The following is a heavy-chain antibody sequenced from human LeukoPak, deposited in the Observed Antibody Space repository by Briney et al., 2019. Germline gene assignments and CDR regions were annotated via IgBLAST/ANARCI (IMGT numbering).Heavy chain of an antibody. V-gene: IGHV3-21*01. Sequence: GGSLRLSCAASGFTFSSYGMHWVRQAPGKGLEWVSSISSSSSYIYYADSVKGRFTISRDNAKNSLYLQMNSLRAEDTAVYYCARALRITMVRGDWYFDLWGRGTLVTVSS. CDR1: GFTFSSYG. CDR3: ARALRITMVRGDWYFDL. CDR2: ISSSSSYI. D-gene: IGHD3-10*01. J-gene: IGHJ2*01.